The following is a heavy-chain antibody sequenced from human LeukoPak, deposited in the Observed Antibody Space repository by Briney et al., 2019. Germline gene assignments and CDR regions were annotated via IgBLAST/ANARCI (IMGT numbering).Heavy chain of an antibody. J-gene: IGHJ6*04. CDR1: GFNIGDVG. CDR3: AELGITMIGGV. Sequence: GGSLRLSCTTSGFNIGDVGMSWFRQAPGKGLEWVSYISSSGSTIYYADSVKGRFTISRDNAKNSLYLQMNSLRAEDTAVYYCAELGITMIGGVWGKGTTVTISS. V-gene: IGHV3-48*03. CDR2: ISSSGSTI. D-gene: IGHD3-10*02.